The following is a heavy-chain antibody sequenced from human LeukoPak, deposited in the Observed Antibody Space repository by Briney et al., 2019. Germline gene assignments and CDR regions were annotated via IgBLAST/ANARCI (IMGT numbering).Heavy chain of an antibody. Sequence: PGGSLRLSCAASGFTFSSYTMHWVRQAPGKGLEWVALITHDGSNRYYLDSVKGRSTISRDNSKSTLYLQMNSLRVEDTAVYYCARVGRVWQPLGYFFDYWGQGTLVTVSS. CDR1: GFTFSSYT. CDR3: ARVGRVWQPLGYFFDY. V-gene: IGHV3-30*01. J-gene: IGHJ4*02. D-gene: IGHD5-12*01. CDR2: ITHDGSNR.